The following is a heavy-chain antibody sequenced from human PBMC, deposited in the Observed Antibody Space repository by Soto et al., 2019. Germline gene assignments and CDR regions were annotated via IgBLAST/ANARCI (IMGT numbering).Heavy chain of an antibody. CDR3: ARHHDSSGYLDDAFDI. Sequence: ASVKVSCKASGYTFTSYGISWVRQAPGQGLEWMGWISAYNGNTNYAQKLQGRVTMTTDTSTGTAYMELRSLRSDDTAVYYCARHHDSSGYLDDAFDIWGQGTMVTVSS. CDR2: ISAYNGNT. J-gene: IGHJ3*02. D-gene: IGHD3-22*01. V-gene: IGHV1-18*01. CDR1: GYTFTSYG.